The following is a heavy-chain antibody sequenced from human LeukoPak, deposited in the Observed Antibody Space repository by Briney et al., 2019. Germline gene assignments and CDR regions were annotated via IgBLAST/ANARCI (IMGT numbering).Heavy chain of an antibody. CDR3: ARDGSGSYSP. J-gene: IGHJ5*02. CDR2: IDYSGST. Sequence: PSETLSLTCTVSGGSISSYYWSWIRQPPGKGLEWIGYIDYSGSTNYNPSLKSRVTTSEDTSKNQFSLKLSSVTAADTAVYYCARDGSGSYSPWGQGTLVTVSS. CDR1: GGSISSYY. V-gene: IGHV4-59*01. D-gene: IGHD1-26*01.